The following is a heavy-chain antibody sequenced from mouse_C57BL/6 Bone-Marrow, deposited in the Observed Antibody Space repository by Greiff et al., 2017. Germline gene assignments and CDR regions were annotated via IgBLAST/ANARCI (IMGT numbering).Heavy chain of an antibody. CDR2: IYPGNSDT. J-gene: IGHJ4*01. CDR1: GYTFTSYW. CDR3: TRKTTAGTGPYAMDY. V-gene: IGHV1-5*01. D-gene: IGHD4-1*01. Sequence: EVQLQQSGTVLARPGASVKMSCKTSGYTFTSYWMHWVKQRPGQGLEWIGAIYPGNSDTSYNQKFKGKAKLTAVTSASTAYMERSSLTNEDSAVYYCTRKTTAGTGPYAMDYWGQGTSVTVSS.